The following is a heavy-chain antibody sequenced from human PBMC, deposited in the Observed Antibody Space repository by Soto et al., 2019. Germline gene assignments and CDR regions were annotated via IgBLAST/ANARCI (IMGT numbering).Heavy chain of an antibody. CDR2: VSADGVSS. CDR1: GFSCSSFA. V-gene: IGHV3-23*01. Sequence: GCSLRLSCEGSGFSCSSFAMGWVRQAPGKGLEWLSSVSADGVSSFSADSVLGRFRVSRDNSKNTLFLQMRFLRVEDTAVYYCAKTRQAPVGTHFFDLWGQGTQVTVSS. J-gene: IGHJ4*02. CDR3: AKTRQAPVGTHFFDL.